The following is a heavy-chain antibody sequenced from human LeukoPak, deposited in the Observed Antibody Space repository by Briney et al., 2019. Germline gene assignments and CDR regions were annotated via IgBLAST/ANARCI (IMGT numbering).Heavy chain of an antibody. D-gene: IGHD4-17*01. CDR1: GYTFTGYY. J-gene: IGHJ4*02. CDR3: ARDRDYGDYTFDY. Sequence: ASVKVSCKASGYTFTGYYMHRVRQAPGQGLEWMGWINPNSGGTNYAQKFQGRVTMTRDTSISTAYMELSRLRSDDTAVYYCARDRDYGDYTFDYWGQGTLVTVSS. CDR2: INPNSGGT. V-gene: IGHV1-2*02.